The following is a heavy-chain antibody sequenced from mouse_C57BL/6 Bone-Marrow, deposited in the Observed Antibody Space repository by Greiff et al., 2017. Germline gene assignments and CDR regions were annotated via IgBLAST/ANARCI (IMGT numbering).Heavy chain of an antibody. J-gene: IGHJ2*01. V-gene: IGHV1-50*01. CDR3: ARGVTGTDY. CDR2: IDPSDSYT. D-gene: IGHD4-1*01. Sequence: QVQLQQPGAELVKPGASVKLSCKASGYTFTSYWMQWVKQRPGQGLEWIGEIDPSDSYTNYNQKFKGKATLTVDTSSSTAYMQLSSLTSEDSAVYYCARGVTGTDYWGQGTTLTVSS. CDR1: GYTFTSYW.